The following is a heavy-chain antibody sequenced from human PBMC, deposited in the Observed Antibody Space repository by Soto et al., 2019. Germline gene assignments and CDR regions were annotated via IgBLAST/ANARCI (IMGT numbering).Heavy chain of an antibody. V-gene: IGHV4-34*01. J-gene: IGHJ4*02. CDR1: GGSFSGYY. CDR3: ARGFSITMVRGVINQFDY. CDR2: INHSGST. D-gene: IGHD3-10*01. Sequence: PSETMSLTCAVDGGSFSGYYWSWIRQPPGKGLEWIGEINHSGSTNYNPSLKSRVTISVDTSKNQFSLKLSSVTAADTAVYYCARGFSITMVRGVINQFDYWGQGTLVTVSS.